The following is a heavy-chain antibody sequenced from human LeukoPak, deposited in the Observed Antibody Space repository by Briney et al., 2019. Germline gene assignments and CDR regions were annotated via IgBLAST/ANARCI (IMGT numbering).Heavy chain of an antibody. J-gene: IGHJ4*02. D-gene: IGHD2-21*02. CDR1: VGSISSGGYS. CDR2: IYHSGST. Sequence: SQTLSLTCAVSVGSISSGGYSRSWIRQPPGKGLEWIGYIYHSGSTYYNPSLKSRVTISVDRSKNQFSLKLSSVTAADTAVYYCASGTECGGDCYSLWGQGNLVTVSS. V-gene: IGHV4-30-2*01. CDR3: ASGTECGGDCYSL.